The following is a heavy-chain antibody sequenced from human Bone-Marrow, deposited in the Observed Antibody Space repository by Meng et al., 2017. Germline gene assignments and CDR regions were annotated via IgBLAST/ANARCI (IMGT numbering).Heavy chain of an antibody. J-gene: IGHJ4*02. CDR2: ISSSGSSI. D-gene: IGHD5-12*01. CDR3: ARELVATFSDY. V-gene: IGHV3-11*01. CDR1: GFTVSDYY. Sequence: QVELGGFGGGLVKPGGALRLSCAACGFTVSDYYMSWFRQAPGRGLEWVSYISSSGSSIYYADSVKGRFTISRDNAKNSLYLQMNSLRAEDTAVYFCARELVATFSDYWGQGTLVTVSS.